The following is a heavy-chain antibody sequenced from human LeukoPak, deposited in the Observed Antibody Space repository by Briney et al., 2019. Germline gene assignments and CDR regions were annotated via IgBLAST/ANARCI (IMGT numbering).Heavy chain of an antibody. D-gene: IGHD6-6*01. Sequence: GGTLRLSSVASGFTFSRFEMNWVREAPGQELEWISHISTGTYIAYTDSAKGRFTISRDNAKNSLYLQMNSLRAEDTAVYYCARVNIAAPDYWGQGTLVTVSS. V-gene: IGHV3-48*03. CDR1: GFTFSRFE. CDR3: ARVNIAAPDY. CDR2: ISTGTYI. J-gene: IGHJ4*02.